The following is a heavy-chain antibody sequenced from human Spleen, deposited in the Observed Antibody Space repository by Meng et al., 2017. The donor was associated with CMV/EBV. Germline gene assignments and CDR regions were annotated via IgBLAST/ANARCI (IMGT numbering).Heavy chain of an antibody. CDR3: ARQRGYAAYDLYYFDY. D-gene: IGHD5-12*01. CDR2: ISDSGSAR. V-gene: IGHV3-48*04. Sequence: GESLKISCAASGFRLSTYSMDWVRQAPGKGLEWLSYISDSGSARYYAAPVERRFTISRDDAKNSLYLQMNNLRAEDTAVYYCARQRGYAAYDLYYFDYWGQGTLVTVSS. CDR1: GFRLSTYS. J-gene: IGHJ4*02.